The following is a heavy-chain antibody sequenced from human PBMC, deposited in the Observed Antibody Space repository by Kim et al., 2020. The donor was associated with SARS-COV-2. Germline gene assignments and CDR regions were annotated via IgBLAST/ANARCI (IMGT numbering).Heavy chain of an antibody. J-gene: IGHJ4*02. CDR2: ISGSGGST. Sequence: GGSLRLSCAASGFTFSSYAMSWVRQAPGKGLEWVSAISGSGGSTYYADSVKGRFTISRDNSKNTLYLQMNSLRAEDTAVYYCAKPLWAGDYGPSFDYWGQGTLVTVSS. CDR3: AKPLWAGDYGPSFDY. D-gene: IGHD4-17*01. CDR1: GFTFSSYA. V-gene: IGHV3-23*01.